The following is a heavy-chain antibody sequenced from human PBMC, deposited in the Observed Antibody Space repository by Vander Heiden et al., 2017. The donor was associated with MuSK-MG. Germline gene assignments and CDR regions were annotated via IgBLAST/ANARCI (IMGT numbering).Heavy chain of an antibody. Sequence: QVQLQESGPGLVTPSATLSLTCTVSGGSISSYYWSWIRQPPGKGLEWIGYIYYRGTTNYNPSLKSRVTISVDTSKNQFSLKLSSVTAADTAGYYCARDGVGAPFDPWGQGTLVTVSS. D-gene: IGHD1-26*01. J-gene: IGHJ5*02. CDR3: ARDGVGAPFDP. CDR2: IYYRGTT. CDR1: GGSISSYY. V-gene: IGHV4-59*01.